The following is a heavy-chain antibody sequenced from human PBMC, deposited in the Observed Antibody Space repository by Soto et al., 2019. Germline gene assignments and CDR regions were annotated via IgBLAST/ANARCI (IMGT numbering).Heavy chain of an antibody. V-gene: IGHV3-23*01. Sequence: GGSLRLSCAASGFTFSSYAMSWVRQAPGKGLEWVSAISGSGGSTYYADSVKGRFAISRDNSKNTLYLQMNSLRAEDTAVYYCAKVTSVVPAAMVDYWGQGALVTVS. J-gene: IGHJ4*02. D-gene: IGHD2-2*01. CDR1: GFTFSSYA. CDR2: ISGSGGST. CDR3: AKVTSVVPAAMVDY.